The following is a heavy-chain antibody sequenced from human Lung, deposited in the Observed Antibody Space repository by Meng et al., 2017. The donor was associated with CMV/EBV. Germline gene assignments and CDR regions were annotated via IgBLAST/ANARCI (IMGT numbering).Heavy chain of an antibody. D-gene: IGHD3-22*01. CDR1: GDNVSSNSAA. V-gene: IGHV6-1*01. J-gene: IGHJ5*02. CDR3: ARDLNYYDSSGNYYVGWLDP. CDR2: TYYRSKWYN. Sequence: SCAISGDNVSSNSAAWNWIRQSPSRGLEWQGRTYYRSKWYNDFAPSVKSRITFNPDTSKNQLSLHLTSVTPEDTAVYYCARDLNYYDSSGNYYVGWLDPWGQGTXVTVSS.